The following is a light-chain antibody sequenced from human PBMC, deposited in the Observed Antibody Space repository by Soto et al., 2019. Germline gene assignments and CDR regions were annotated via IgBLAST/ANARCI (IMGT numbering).Light chain of an antibody. CDR2: GTS. J-gene: IGLJ2*01. V-gene: IGLV7-43*01. Sequence: QAVVTQEPSLTVSPGGTVTLTCASSTGAVTSGYYANWFQQKPGQAPRALIYGTSNEHSWTPARFSGSLLGGKAVLTLSGVQPEDEAEYYCLLYYGGAVVFGGGTKLTVL. CDR3: LLYYGGAVV. CDR1: TGAVTSGYY.